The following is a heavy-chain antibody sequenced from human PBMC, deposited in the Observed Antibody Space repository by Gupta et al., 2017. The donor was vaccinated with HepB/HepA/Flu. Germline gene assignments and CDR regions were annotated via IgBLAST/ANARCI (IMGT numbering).Heavy chain of an antibody. CDR2: INHSGST. Sequence: QVQLQQWGAGLLKPSETLSLTCAVYGGSFSGYYWSWIRQPPGKGLEWIGEINHSGSTNYNPSLKSRVTISVDTSKNQFSLKLSSVTAADTAVYYCARGLYGFLSGYYRKDYYMDVWGKGTTVTVSS. V-gene: IGHV4-34*01. D-gene: IGHD3-3*01. CDR1: GGSFSGYY. J-gene: IGHJ6*03. CDR3: ARGLYGFLSGYYRKDYYMDV.